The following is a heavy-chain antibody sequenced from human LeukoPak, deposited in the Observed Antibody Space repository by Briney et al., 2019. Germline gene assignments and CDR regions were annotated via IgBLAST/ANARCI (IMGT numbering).Heavy chain of an antibody. CDR3: ARDSNGYYYYYGMDV. CDR1: GYTFTSYG. J-gene: IGHJ6*02. Sequence: ASVKVSCKASGYTFTSYGISWVRQAPGHGLEGMGWISAYNGNTNYAQKLQSRVTMTTDTSTSTAYMELRSLRSDDTAVYYCARDSNGYYYYYGMDVWGQGTTVTVSS. V-gene: IGHV1-18*01. D-gene: IGHD2/OR15-2a*01. CDR2: ISAYNGNT.